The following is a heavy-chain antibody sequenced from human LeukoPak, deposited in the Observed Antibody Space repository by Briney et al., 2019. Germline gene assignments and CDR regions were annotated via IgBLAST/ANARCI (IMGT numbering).Heavy chain of an antibody. V-gene: IGHV3-7*01. CDR3: ARALPDSSSWYSGPDY. D-gene: IGHD6-13*01. J-gene: IGHJ4*02. Sequence: GGSLRLSCAASGFTFSSYWMSWVRQAPGKGLDWVANIKQDGSEKYYVDSVKGRFTISRDNAKNSLYLQMNSLRAEDTAVYYCARALPDSSSWYSGPDYWGQGTLVTVSS. CDR1: GFTFSSYW. CDR2: IKQDGSEK.